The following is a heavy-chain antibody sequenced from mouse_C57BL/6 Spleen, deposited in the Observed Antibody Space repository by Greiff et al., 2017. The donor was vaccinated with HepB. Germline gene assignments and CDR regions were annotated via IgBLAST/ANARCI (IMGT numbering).Heavy chain of an antibody. V-gene: IGHV5-17*01. Sequence: DVQLVESGGGLVKPGGSLKLSCAASGFTFSDYGMHWVRQAPEKGLEWVAYISSGSSTIYYADTVQGRFTISRDNAKNTLFLEMTSLRSEDTAMYYCAGGYYGSSYRYFDVWGTGTTVTVSS. D-gene: IGHD1-1*01. J-gene: IGHJ1*03. CDR3: AGGYYGSSYRYFDV. CDR2: ISSGSSTI. CDR1: GFTFSDYG.